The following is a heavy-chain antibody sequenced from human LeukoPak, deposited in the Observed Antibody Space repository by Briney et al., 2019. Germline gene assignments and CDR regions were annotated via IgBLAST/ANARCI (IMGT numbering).Heavy chain of an antibody. CDR1: GFTFSSYA. CDR3: ASGYSSGWPWYYFDY. CDR2: ISYDGSNK. Sequence: GGSLRLSCAASGFTFSSYAMYWVRQAPGKGLEWVAVISYDGSNKYYADSVKGRFTISRDSSKNTLYLQMNSLRAEDTAVYYCASGYSSGWPWYYFDYWGQGTLVTVSS. D-gene: IGHD6-19*01. J-gene: IGHJ4*02. V-gene: IGHV3-30-3*01.